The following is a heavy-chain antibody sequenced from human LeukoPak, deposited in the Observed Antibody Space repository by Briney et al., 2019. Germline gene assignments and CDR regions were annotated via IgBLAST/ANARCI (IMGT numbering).Heavy chain of an antibody. CDR1: GFTFDDYA. Sequence: GGSLRLSCAASGFTFDDYAMHWVRQAPGKGLEWVSLISGDGGSTYYADSVKGRFTISRDNSKNSLYLQMNSLRTEDTALYYCAKAGVGATLYYGMDVWGQGTTVTVSS. V-gene: IGHV3-43*02. J-gene: IGHJ6*02. CDR2: ISGDGGST. CDR3: AKAGVGATLYYGMDV. D-gene: IGHD1-26*01.